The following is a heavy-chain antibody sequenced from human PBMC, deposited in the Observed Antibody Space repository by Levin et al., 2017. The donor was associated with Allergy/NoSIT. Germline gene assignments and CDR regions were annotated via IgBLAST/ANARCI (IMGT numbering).Heavy chain of an antibody. CDR2: IYSGGST. D-gene: IGHD6-19*01. J-gene: IGHJ4*02. Sequence: AGGSLRLSCAASGFTVSSNYMSWVRQAPGKGLEWVSVIYSGGSTYYADSVKGRFTISRDNSKNTLYLQMNSLRAEDTAVYYCARDNFSSGWYLVYWGQGTLVTVSS. V-gene: IGHV3-53*01. CDR1: GFTVSSNY. CDR3: ARDNFSSGWYLVY.